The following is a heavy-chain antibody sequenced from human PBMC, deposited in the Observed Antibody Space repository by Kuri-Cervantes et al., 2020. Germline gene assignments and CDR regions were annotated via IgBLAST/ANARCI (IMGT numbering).Heavy chain of an antibody. CDR1: GFTFSSYS. CDR3: AREGLRYFDWSPQIYYYYGMDV. J-gene: IGHJ6*02. Sequence: GGSLRLSCAASGFTFSSYSMNWVRQAPGKGLEWVSSISSSSSYIYYADSVKGRFTISRDNAKNSLYLQMNSLRAEDTAVYYCAREGLRYFDWSPQIYYYYGMDVWGQGTMVTVSS. V-gene: IGHV3-21*01. D-gene: IGHD3-9*01. CDR2: ISSSSSYI.